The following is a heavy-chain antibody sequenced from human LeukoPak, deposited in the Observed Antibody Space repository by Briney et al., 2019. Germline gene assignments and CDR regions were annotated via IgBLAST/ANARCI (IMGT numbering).Heavy chain of an antibody. CDR1: GGSISSYY. CDR2: IYYSGST. V-gene: IGHV4-59*01. Sequence: PSETPSLTCTVSGGSISSYYWSWIRQPPGKGLEWIGYIYYSGSTNYNPSLKSRVTISVDTSKNQFSLKLSSVTAADTAVYYCARYCGGDCYSGSFDYWGQGTLVTVSS. D-gene: IGHD2-21*02. CDR3: ARYCGGDCYSGSFDY. J-gene: IGHJ4*02.